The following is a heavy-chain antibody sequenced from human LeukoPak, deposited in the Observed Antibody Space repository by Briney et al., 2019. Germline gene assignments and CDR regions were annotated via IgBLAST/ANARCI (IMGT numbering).Heavy chain of an antibody. CDR1: GFTFSSYA. CDR3: AKLSFDY. Sequence: PGGSLRLSCAASGFTFSSYAMHWVRQAPGKGLEWVAVISYDGSNKYYADSVKGRFTISRDNSKNTLYLQMNSLRAEDTAVYYCAKLSFDYWGQGTLVTVSS. V-gene: IGHV3-30-3*02. D-gene: IGHD5/OR15-5a*01. CDR2: ISYDGSNK. J-gene: IGHJ4*01.